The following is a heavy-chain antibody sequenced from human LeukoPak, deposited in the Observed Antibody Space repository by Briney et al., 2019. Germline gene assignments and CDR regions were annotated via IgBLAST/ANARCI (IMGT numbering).Heavy chain of an antibody. D-gene: IGHD1-1*01. CDR2: IEYSGGSA. Sequence: PGGSLRLSCIVSGFTLSSYEMSWIRQAPGKGLEWVASIEYSGGSAYYADSVKGRFSISREDSKNTLYLQLNSLRAEDTAVYYCAKDPGNDWGQGTLVTVSP. J-gene: IGHJ4*02. CDR1: GFTLSSYE. CDR3: AKDPGND. V-gene: IGHV3-23*01.